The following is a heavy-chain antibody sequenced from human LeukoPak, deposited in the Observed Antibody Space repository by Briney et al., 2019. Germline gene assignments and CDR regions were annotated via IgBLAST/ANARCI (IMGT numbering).Heavy chain of an antibody. D-gene: IGHD3-16*01. Sequence: PSETPSLTCSVSGGSISSYYWSWIRQPPGKTLEWIGYIYFSGSTNYNPSLKSRVTISVDTSKNQFSLKLSSVTAADTTVYFCASAAQYYGMDVWGQGTTVTVSS. CDR2: IYFSGST. CDR1: GGSISSYY. V-gene: IGHV4-59*08. CDR3: ASAAQYYGMDV. J-gene: IGHJ6*02.